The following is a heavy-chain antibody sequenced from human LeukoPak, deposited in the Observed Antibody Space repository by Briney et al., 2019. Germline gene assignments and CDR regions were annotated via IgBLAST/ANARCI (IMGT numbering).Heavy chain of an antibody. Sequence: SGGSLRLSCEGPGFTFSKYWLHWVRQTPGKGLGWVSRSDGSDTSYADSVKGRFTISRDNAKNTLFLQMSSLRAEDTAVYYCARVESGSCSNTRCRSIDFWGQGTLVTVSS. CDR2: SDGSDT. CDR3: ARVESGSCSNTRCRSIDF. CDR1: GFTFSKYW. D-gene: IGHD2-2*01. V-gene: IGHV3-74*01. J-gene: IGHJ4*02.